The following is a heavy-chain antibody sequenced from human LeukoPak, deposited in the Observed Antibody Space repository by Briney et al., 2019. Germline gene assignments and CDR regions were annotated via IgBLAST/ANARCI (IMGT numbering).Heavy chain of an antibody. CDR2: INHSGST. Sequence: SETLSLTCAVYGGSFSGYYWSWIRQPPGKGLEWIGEINHSGSTNYNPSLKSRVTISVDTSKNQFSLKLGSVTAADTAVYYCARGKRNPYYYYMDVWGKGTTVTVSS. D-gene: IGHD1-14*01. CDR1: GGSFSGYY. V-gene: IGHV4-34*01. CDR3: ARGKRNPYYYYMDV. J-gene: IGHJ6*03.